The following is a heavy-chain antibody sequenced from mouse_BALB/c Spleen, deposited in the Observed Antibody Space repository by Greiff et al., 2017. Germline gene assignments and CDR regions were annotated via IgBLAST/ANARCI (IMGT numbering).Heavy chain of an antibody. D-gene: IGHD1-1*01. Sequence: VQLQQSGAELVRPGALVKLSCKASGFNIKDYYMHWVKQRPEQGLEWIGWIDPENGNTIYDPKFQGKASITADTSSNTAYLQLSSLTSEDTAVYYCAYYYGSSDYRGQGTTLTVSS. CDR2: IDPENGNT. J-gene: IGHJ2*01. CDR3: AYYYGSSDY. V-gene: IGHV14-1*02. CDR1: GFNIKDYY.